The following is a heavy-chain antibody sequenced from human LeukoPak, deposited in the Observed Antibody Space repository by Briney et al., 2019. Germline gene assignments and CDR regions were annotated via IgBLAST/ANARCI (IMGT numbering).Heavy chain of an antibody. V-gene: IGHV1-18*01. CDR1: GYTFTSYG. CDR3: ARDAQDFVVVQRVGWFDP. D-gene: IGHD2-2*01. Sequence: GASVKVSCKASGYTFTSYGISWVRRAPRQGLEGMGWISAYNGNTNYAQTLQGRVTMTTDTSTSRVYMELRSLRSDDTAVYYCARDAQDFVVVQRVGWFDPWGQGTLVTVSS. J-gene: IGHJ5*02. CDR2: ISAYNGNT.